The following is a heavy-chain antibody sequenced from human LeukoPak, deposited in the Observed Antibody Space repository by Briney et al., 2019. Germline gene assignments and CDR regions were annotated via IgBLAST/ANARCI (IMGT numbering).Heavy chain of an antibody. D-gene: IGHD4-17*01. CDR1: GYTFTSYA. J-gene: IGHJ4*02. Sequence: ASVKVPCKTSGYTFTSYAMNWVRQAPGQGLEWMGWINTNTGNPTYARGFTGRSVFSLDTSVSTAYPQISSLKAEDTAVYYCARSNNDGDYLRVGFDYWGQGTLVTVSS. CDR2: INTNTGNP. CDR3: ARSNNDGDYLRVGFDY. V-gene: IGHV7-4-1*02.